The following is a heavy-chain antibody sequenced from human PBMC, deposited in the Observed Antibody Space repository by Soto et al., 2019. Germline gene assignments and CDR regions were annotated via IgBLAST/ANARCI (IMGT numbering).Heavy chain of an antibody. Sequence: QVQLVESGGGVVQPGRSLRLSCAASGFTFSSYGMHWVRQAPGKGLEWVAVISYDGSNKYYADSVKGRFTISRDNSKNTLYLQMNSLRAEDTAVYYCVIIQDYGDLIDYWGQGTLVTVSS. CDR2: ISYDGSNK. CDR1: GFTFSSYG. J-gene: IGHJ4*02. D-gene: IGHD4-17*01. CDR3: VIIQDYGDLIDY. V-gene: IGHV3-30*03.